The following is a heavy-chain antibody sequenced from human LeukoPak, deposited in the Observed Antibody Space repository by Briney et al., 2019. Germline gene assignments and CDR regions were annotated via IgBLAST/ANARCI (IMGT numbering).Heavy chain of an antibody. J-gene: IGHJ3*02. CDR1: GFTFSSYW. Sequence: GGSLRLSCAASGFTFSSYWMHWVRQAPGKGLVWVSRLNSDGSYTTYADSVKGRFTISRDNAKNTLFLQVNSLRVDDTAVYYCARRGAITGGFDIWGQGTMVTVSS. CDR3: ARRGAITGGFDI. D-gene: IGHD3-10*01. V-gene: IGHV3-74*01. CDR2: LNSDGSYT.